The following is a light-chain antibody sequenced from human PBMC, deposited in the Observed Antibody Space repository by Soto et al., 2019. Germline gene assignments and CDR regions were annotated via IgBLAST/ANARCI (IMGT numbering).Light chain of an antibody. Sequence: QAVVTQPASVSGSPGQSITISCTGTSSDVGGFKYVSWYQQHPGKAPKLMIYEVSNRPSGVSNRFSGSKSGNTASLTISGLQAEDEGDYYCSSFTSSNTLVFGGGTKLTVL. CDR1: SSDVGGFKY. V-gene: IGLV2-14*01. CDR3: SSFTSSNTLV. J-gene: IGLJ2*01. CDR2: EVS.